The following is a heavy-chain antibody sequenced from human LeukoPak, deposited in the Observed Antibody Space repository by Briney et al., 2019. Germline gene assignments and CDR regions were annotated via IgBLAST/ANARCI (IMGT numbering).Heavy chain of an antibody. CDR2: ISGSGGST. J-gene: IGHJ4*02. CDR3: AKGRAYRVYASSDS. D-gene: IGHD2-8*01. Sequence: GGSLRLSCATSEFTFSSYGMHWVRQAPGKGLEWVSGISGSGGSTCYSDSVKGRFTISRDNSNNTAFLQMNSLRGDDTAVYFCAKGRAYRVYASSDSWGQGTLVTVSS. CDR1: EFTFSSYG. V-gene: IGHV3-23*01.